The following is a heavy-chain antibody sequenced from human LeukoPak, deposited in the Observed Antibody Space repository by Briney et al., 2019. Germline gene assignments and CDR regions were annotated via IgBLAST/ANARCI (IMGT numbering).Heavy chain of an antibody. Sequence: GGSLRLSCAASGFTFSSYWMSWVRQAPGKGLEWVSAISGSGGSTYYADSVKGRFTISRDSAKNSLYLQMNSLRAEDTAVYYCARALRVPRALDIWGQGTMVTVSS. V-gene: IGHV3-23*01. D-gene: IGHD3-16*01. CDR2: ISGSGGST. CDR3: ARALRVPRALDI. CDR1: GFTFSSYW. J-gene: IGHJ3*02.